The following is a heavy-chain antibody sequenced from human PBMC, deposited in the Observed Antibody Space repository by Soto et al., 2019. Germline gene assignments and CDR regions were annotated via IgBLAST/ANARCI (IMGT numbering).Heavy chain of an antibody. D-gene: IGHD6-19*01. CDR1: GFTVSSNY. J-gene: IGHJ3*02. V-gene: IGHV3-53*01. CDR3: ARDTYSSGWYKRAFDI. Sequence: LRLSCAASGFTVSSNYMSWVRQAPGRGLEWVSVIYSSGSTYYADSVKGRFTISRDNSKNTLYLQMNTLRAEDTAVYYCARDTYSSGWYKRAFDIWGQGTMVTVSS. CDR2: IYSSGST.